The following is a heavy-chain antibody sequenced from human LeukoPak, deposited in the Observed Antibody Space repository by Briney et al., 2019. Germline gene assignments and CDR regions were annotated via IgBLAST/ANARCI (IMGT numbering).Heavy chain of an antibody. CDR2: MNPNSGNT. CDR3: ARVFKGNYDIMTSYYYYYYMDV. CDR1: GYTFSSYD. D-gene: IGHD3-9*01. J-gene: IGHJ6*03. V-gene: IGHV1-8*03. Sequence: ASVKVSCKASGYTFSSYDINWVRQATGQGLEWMGWMNPNSGNTGYAQKFQGRVTITRNTSISTAYMELSRQRSGDTAVYYCARVFKGNYDIMTSYYYYYYMDVWGKGTTVTVSS.